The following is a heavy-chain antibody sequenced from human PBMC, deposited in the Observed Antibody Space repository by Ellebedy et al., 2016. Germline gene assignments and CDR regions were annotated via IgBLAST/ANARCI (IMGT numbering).Heavy chain of an antibody. D-gene: IGHD1-26*01. CDR2: IWSDGSNT. CDR1: GFSFSSHG. V-gene: IGHV3-33*01. J-gene: IGHJ5*02. Sequence: GESLKISXAASGFSFSSHGMHWVRQAPGKGLEWVASIWSDGSNTYYPDSVKGRFTISRDNSKNLLYLQMNSLRAEDTAVYYCARGSQFRNWFDPWGQGTLVTVSS. CDR3: ARGSQFRNWFDP.